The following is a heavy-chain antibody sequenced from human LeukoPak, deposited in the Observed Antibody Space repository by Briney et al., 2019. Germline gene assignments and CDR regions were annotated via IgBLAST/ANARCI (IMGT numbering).Heavy chain of an antibody. Sequence: PSETLSLTCTVSGGSISSSSYYWGWIRQPPGKGLEWIGSIYYSGSTYYNPSLKSRVTISVDTSKNQFSMKLSSATAADTAMYYCARDYRLTQLQHWGQGTLVTVSS. CDR1: GGSISSSSYY. CDR3: ARDYRLTQLQH. CDR2: IYYSGST. V-gene: IGHV4-39*07. D-gene: IGHD1-26*01. J-gene: IGHJ1*01.